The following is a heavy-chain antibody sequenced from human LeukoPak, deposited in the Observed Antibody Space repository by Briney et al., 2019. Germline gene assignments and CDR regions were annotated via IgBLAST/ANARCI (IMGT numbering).Heavy chain of an antibody. Sequence: GGSLRLSCAASGFTFSGYAMHWVRQAPGKGLEWVAVISYDGSNKYYADSVKGRFTISRDNSKNTLYLQMNSLRAEDTAVYYCARGRHIAVAGTVDYWGQGTLVTVSS. CDR2: ISYDGSNK. V-gene: IGHV3-30*04. J-gene: IGHJ4*02. D-gene: IGHD6-19*01. CDR1: GFTFSGYA. CDR3: ARGRHIAVAGTVDY.